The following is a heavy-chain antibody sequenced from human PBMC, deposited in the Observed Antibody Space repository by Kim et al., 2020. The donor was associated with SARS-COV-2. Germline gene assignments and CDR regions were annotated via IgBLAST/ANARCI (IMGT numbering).Heavy chain of an antibody. CDR2: IRDSGGST. CDR1: GFTFNSYA. V-gene: IGHV3-23*01. D-gene: IGHD6-19*01. Sequence: GGSLRLSCAASGFTFNSYAMSWVRQAPGKGLEWVSGIRDSGGSTKYAESVKGRFSISRDNSKNTLYLQMDSLRAEDTDVYYCAKVTSGSSGWFEYFQHWGQGTLVTVSS. CDR3: AKVTSGSSGWFEYFQH. J-gene: IGHJ1*01.